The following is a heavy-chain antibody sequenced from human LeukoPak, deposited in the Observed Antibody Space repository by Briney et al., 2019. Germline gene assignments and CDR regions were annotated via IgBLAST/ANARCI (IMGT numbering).Heavy chain of an antibody. CDR3: ARDGTVTNGPFDY. Sequence: SETLSLTCTVSGGSISSSSYYWGWIRQPPGKGLEWIGNIYYSGSTNYNPSLKSRVTISVDTSKNQFPLKLSSVTAADTAVYYCARDGTVTNGPFDYWGQGTLVTVSS. J-gene: IGHJ4*02. V-gene: IGHV4-39*06. CDR1: GGSISSSSYY. CDR2: IYYSGST. D-gene: IGHD4-17*01.